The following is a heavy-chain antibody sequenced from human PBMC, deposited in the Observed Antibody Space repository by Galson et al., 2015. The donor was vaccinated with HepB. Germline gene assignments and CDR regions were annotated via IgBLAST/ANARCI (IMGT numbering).Heavy chain of an antibody. D-gene: IGHD3-9*01. CDR2: ITGSGDRT. Sequence: SLRLSCAASGVTSSSYAMGWVRQAPGKGLQWVSGITGSGDRTHYADYVMGRFTISRDNSKNILFLQMSSLSAEDTAIYYCVKDQDDIFSPFYGLDVWGQGTTVTVAS. CDR3: VKDQDDIFSPFYGLDV. V-gene: IGHV3-23*01. J-gene: IGHJ6*02. CDR1: GVTSSSYA.